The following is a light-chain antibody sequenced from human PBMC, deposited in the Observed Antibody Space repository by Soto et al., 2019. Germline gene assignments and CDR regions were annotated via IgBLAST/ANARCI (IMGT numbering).Light chain of an antibody. CDR1: QSISSW. V-gene: IGKV1-5*03. Sequence: IQKTQSPSTLSASVGDRVTITCRASQSISSWLAWYQQRPGKAPKLPIYKASNLERGVPSRFSGSGSGTELTLTISSLHPDDFATYYCQQYYTFPWTFGPGTKV. CDR2: KAS. CDR3: QQYYTFPWT. J-gene: IGKJ1*01.